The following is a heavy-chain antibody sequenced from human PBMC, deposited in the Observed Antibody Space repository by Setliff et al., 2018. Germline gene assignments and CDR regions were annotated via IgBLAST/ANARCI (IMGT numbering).Heavy chain of an antibody. CDR3: ARDGVFYAMDF. CDR2: INEDGSAQ. J-gene: IGHJ6*02. Sequence: GGSLRLSCAASGFTFGSLWMAWVRQTPGKGLEWVANINEDGSAQFYVDSVLGRFTISRDNAKNSLYLQMNSLRAEDSAVYYCARDGVFYAMDFWGQGTTVTV. D-gene: IGHD3-10*01. CDR1: GFTFGSLW. V-gene: IGHV3-7*01.